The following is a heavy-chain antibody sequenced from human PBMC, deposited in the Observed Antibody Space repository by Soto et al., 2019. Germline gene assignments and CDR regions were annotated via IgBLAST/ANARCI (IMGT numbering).Heavy chain of an antibody. J-gene: IGHJ5*02. CDR3: AKDPRILTGYLSWFDP. V-gene: IGHV3-23*01. Sequence: EVQLLESGGGLVQPGGSLRLSCAASGFTFSSYAMSWVRQAPGKGLEWVSAISGSGGSTYYADSVKGRFTISRDNSKNTLYLQMNSRRAEDTAVYYCAKDPRILTGYLSWFDPWGQGTLVTVSS. CDR2: ISGSGGST. CDR1: GFTFSSYA. D-gene: IGHD3-9*01.